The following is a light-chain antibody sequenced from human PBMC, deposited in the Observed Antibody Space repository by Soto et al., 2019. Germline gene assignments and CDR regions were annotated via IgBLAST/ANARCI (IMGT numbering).Light chain of an antibody. CDR3: QQYDTFPT. V-gene: IGKV1-5*01. CDR1: QSLGSW. Sequence: DIQITQSPSTLSASVGDRVTITCRASQSLGSWLAWYQQKPGKAPKLLIFDASSLQRGVPSRFTGSGSGTEFTLTITSLQPDDFATYYCQQYDTFPTFGQGTKVEIK. CDR2: DAS. J-gene: IGKJ1*01.